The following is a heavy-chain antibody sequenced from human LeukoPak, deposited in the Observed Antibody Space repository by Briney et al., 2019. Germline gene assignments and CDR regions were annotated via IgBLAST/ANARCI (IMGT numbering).Heavy chain of an antibody. CDR1: GGTFSSYA. Sequence: SVKVSCKASGGTFSSYAISWVRQAPGQGLEWMGGIIPIFGTANYAQKFQGRVTITADESTSTAYMELSSLRSEDTAVYYCARECYGSGYLDYWGQGTLVTVSS. CDR2: IIPIFGTA. J-gene: IGHJ4*02. D-gene: IGHD3-10*01. CDR3: ARECYGSGYLDY. V-gene: IGHV1-69*13.